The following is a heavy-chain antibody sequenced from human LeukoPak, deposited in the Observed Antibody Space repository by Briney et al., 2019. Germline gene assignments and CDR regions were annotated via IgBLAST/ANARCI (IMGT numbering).Heavy chain of an antibody. J-gene: IGHJ6*03. V-gene: IGHV1-8*03. D-gene: IGHD6-25*01. CDR1: GYTFTSYD. CDR3: ARGNSRGWSGPTYYMDV. CDR2: MNPNSGNT. Sequence: ASVKVSCKASGYTFTSYDINWVRQATGQGLEWMGWMNPNSGNTGYAQKFQGRVTITRNTSISTAYMELSSLRSEDTAVYYCARGNSRGWSGPTYYMDVWGKGTTVTVSS.